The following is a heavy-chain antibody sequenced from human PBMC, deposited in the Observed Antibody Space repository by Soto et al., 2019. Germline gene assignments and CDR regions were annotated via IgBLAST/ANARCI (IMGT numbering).Heavy chain of an antibody. Sequence: QITLKESGPPRVQPTQTLTLTCTFSGSSLSTSRMGVGWLRQPPGKALEWLALLTWDDDQRYRPSLRSRITITKDTSKNLVGLTMTDIDPLDTGTFCCAHTTMAMISFVSWSQGTLVTVSS. CDR1: GSSLSTSRMG. J-gene: IGHJ5*01. D-gene: IGHD5-12*01. CDR2: LTWDDDQ. CDR3: AHTTMAMISFVS. V-gene: IGHV2-5*02.